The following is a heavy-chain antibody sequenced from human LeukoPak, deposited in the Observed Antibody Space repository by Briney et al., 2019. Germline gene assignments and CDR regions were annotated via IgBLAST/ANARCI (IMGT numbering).Heavy chain of an antibody. CDR3: ARDASPYYYYGMDV. CDR2: IYYSGST. J-gene: IGHJ6*02. CDR1: GGSVSSGSYY. V-gene: IGHV4-30-4*01. Sequence: SETLSLTCTVSGGSVSSGSYYWSWIRQPPGKGLEWIGYIYYSGSTYYNPSLKSRVTISVDTSKNQFSLKLSSVTAADTAVYYCARDASPYYYYGMDVWGQGTTVTVSS.